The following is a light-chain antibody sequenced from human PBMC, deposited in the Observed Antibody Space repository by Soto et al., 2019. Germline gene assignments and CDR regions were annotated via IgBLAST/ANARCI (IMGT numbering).Light chain of an antibody. V-gene: IGKV1-5*01. J-gene: IGKJ2*01. CDR1: QSISSW. Sequence: DIQMTQSPSSLSASVGDRVTITCRASQSISSWLAWYQQKPGKAPKLLIYDASSLESGVPSRFSGSGSGTEFTLTISSLQPDDVATYYCQQYNSDSYTVGQGTKLEIK. CDR3: QQYNSDSYT. CDR2: DAS.